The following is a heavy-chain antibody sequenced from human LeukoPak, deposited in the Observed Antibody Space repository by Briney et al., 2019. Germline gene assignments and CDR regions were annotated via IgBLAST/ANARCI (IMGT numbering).Heavy chain of an antibody. CDR1: VGTFSSYA. CDR3: ARVGGVVPAAVLNYYYYGMDV. J-gene: IGHJ6*02. D-gene: IGHD2-2*01. V-gene: IGHV1-69*13. Sequence: ASVNVSCKASVGTFSSYAISWVRQTPGQGLEWMGGIIPIFGTANYAQKFQGRVTITADESTSTAYMELSSLRSEDTAVYYCARVGGVVPAAVLNYYYYGMDVWGQGTTVTVSS. CDR2: IIPIFGTA.